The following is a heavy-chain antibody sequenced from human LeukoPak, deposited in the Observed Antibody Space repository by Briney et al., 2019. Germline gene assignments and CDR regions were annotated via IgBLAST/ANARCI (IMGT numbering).Heavy chain of an antibody. D-gene: IGHD3-10*01. CDR2: ISAYNGNT. CDR3: ARDGYGSGSYYQKYFDY. J-gene: IGHJ4*02. CDR1: GYTFTSYY. V-gene: IGHV1-18*04. Sequence: GASVKVSCKASGYTFTSYYMHWVRQAPGQGLEWMGWISAYNGNTNYAQKLQGRVTMTTDTSTSTAYMELRSLRSDYTAVYYCARDGYGSGSYYQKYFDYWGQGTLVTVSS.